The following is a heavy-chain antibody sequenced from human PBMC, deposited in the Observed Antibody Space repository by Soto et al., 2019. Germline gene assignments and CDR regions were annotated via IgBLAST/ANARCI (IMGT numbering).Heavy chain of an antibody. V-gene: IGHV3-7*01. CDR1: GFMFSNYW. D-gene: IGHD4-17*01. CDR3: ARNRDYAFDY. CDR2: IKQDGSDK. J-gene: IGHJ4*02. Sequence: PGGSLRLSCAASGFMFSNYWMSWVRQAPGKGLEWVAIIKQDGSDKYYVDSVKGRFTISRDNAKNSLYLQMNSLRIEDAAVYYCARNRDYAFDYWGQGTLVTVS.